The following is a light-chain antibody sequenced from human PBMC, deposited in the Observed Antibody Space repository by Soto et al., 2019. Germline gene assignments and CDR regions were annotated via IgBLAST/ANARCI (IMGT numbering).Light chain of an antibody. CDR3: QDASTLPWT. V-gene: IGKV3-20*01. Sequence: EIVLTQSPDTLSVSPGERATLSCRASQSISRTLAWYQQESGQPPRLLIYGTSNRATGIPDRFSGSGSGTDFTLTISRLEPEDCAVYYCQDASTLPWTFGQGTKVDIK. CDR1: QSISRT. CDR2: GTS. J-gene: IGKJ1*01.